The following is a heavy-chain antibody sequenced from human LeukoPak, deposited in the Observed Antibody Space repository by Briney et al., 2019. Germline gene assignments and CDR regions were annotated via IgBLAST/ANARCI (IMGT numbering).Heavy chain of an antibody. CDR3: AKDGISWYYYMDV. V-gene: IGHV3-23*01. CDR2: ISGGGHNT. CDR1: GFTFISYA. D-gene: IGHD2-15*01. Sequence: PGGSLRFSCAASGFTFISYAMSWVPQAPGKGLEGVSDISGGGHNTSYADSVRGRFTISRDNSKNTLYLQMNSLRADDTAVYYCAKDGISWYYYMDVWGKGTTVTVSS. J-gene: IGHJ6*03.